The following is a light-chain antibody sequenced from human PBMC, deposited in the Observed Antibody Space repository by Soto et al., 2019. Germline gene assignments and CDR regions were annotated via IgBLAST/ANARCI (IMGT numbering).Light chain of an antibody. J-gene: IGLJ1*01. V-gene: IGLV2-14*01. CDR3: SSYTSSSTEV. CDR2: DVS. CDR1: SSDVGGYNY. Sequence: QSALTQPASVSGSPGQSITISCTGTSSDVGGYNYVSWYQQHPGKAPKLMIYDVSTRPSGVSNRFSGSKSGNTASLTISGLQAEDEADYYCSSYTSSSTEVFATGTKLTVL.